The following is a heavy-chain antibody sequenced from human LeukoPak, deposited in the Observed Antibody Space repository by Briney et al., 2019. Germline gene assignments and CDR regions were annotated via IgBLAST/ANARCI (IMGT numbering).Heavy chain of an antibody. CDR1: GDFITGSTYY. CDR2: MYYSGST. CDR3: ARQYYDSTGYYYFDH. V-gene: IGHV4-39*01. D-gene: IGHD3-22*01. Sequence: TSETLSLTCTVSGDFITGSTYYWGWIRQPPGKGLEWIGSMYYSGSTYSNPSLRSRVTMSADTSKNQFSLNLKSVTAADTAVYYCARQYYDSTGYYYFDHWGQGTLVTVSS. J-gene: IGHJ4*02.